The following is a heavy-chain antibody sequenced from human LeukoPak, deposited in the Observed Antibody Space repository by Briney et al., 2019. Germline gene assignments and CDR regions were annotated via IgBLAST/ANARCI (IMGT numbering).Heavy chain of an antibody. CDR2: ISGSGGST. J-gene: IGHJ1*01. CDR1: GFTFSSYA. D-gene: IGHD3-9*01. CDR3: AKAGILTGYYSSGYFQH. Sequence: TGGSLRLSCAASGFTFSSYAMGWVRQAPGKGLEWVSAISGSGGSTYYADSVKGRFTISRDSSKNTLYLQMNSLRAEDTAVYYCAKAGILTGYYSSGYFQHWGQGTLVTVSS. V-gene: IGHV3-23*01.